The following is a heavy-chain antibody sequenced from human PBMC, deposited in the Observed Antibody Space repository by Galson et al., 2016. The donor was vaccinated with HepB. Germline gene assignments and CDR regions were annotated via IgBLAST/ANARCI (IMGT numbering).Heavy chain of an antibody. CDR2: ISAYNGNT. J-gene: IGHJ6*02. CDR3: ARDPRKIRYQLLEFYYDDHTMDG. Sequence: SVKVSCKASGYTFTTYGISWVRQAPGQGLEWMGWISAYNGNTNYARKLQGRVTMTTDTSTSTAYMELRSLTSDDTAVYYCARDPRKIRYQLLEFYYDDHTMDGWGQGTTVTVSS. V-gene: IGHV1-18*01. D-gene: IGHD2-2*01. CDR1: GYTFTTYG.